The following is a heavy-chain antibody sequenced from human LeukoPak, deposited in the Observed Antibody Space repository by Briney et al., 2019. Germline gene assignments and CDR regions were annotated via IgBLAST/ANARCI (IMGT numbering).Heavy chain of an antibody. V-gene: IGHV4-59*01. CDR3: AREAEAILDY. D-gene: IGHD2-15*01. CDR1: GGSISSYY. Sequence: SETLSLTCTVSGGSISSYYWSWIRQPPGKGLGWIGYIYYSGSTNYNPSLKSRVTISVDTSKNQFSLKLSSVTAADTAVYYCAREAEAILDYWGQGTLVTVSS. CDR2: IYYSGST. J-gene: IGHJ4*02.